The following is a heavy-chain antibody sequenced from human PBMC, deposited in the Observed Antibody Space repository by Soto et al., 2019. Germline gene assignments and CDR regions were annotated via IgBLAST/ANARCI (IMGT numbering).Heavy chain of an antibody. V-gene: IGHV1-8*01. D-gene: IGHD6-6*01. Sequence: ASVKVSCKASGYTFTSYDINWVRQATGQGLEWMGWMNPNSGNTGYAQKFQGRVTMTRNTSISTAYMELSSLRSEDTAVYYCARLRLSYSSSPPYMDVWGKGTTVTVSS. J-gene: IGHJ6*03. CDR3: ARLRLSYSSSPPYMDV. CDR2: MNPNSGNT. CDR1: GYTFTSYD.